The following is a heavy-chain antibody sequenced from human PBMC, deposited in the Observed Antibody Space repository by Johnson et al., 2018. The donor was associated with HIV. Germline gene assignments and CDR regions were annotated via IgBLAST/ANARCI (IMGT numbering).Heavy chain of an antibody. CDR1: GFTFSTYW. J-gene: IGHJ3*02. Sequence: QEQLVESGGGLVQPGGSLRLSCAASGFTFSTYWMHWVRQAPGKGLEWVAVISYDGSNKYYADSVKGRFTISRDNSKNTLCLQMNSLRAEDTAVYYCARGVVGVLSNAFDIWGQGTMVIVSS. CDR3: ARGVVGVLSNAFDI. V-gene: IGHV3-30*03. CDR2: ISYDGSNK. D-gene: IGHD1-26*01.